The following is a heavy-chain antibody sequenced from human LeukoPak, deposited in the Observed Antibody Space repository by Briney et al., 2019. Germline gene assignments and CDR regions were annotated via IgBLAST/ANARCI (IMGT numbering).Heavy chain of an antibody. Sequence: PGGSLRLSCAASGFTFSSYSMNWVRQAPGKGLEWVSSISSSSSYIYYADSVKGRFTISRDNAKNSLYLQMNSLRAEDTAVYYCARGDSSSWYYWFDPWGQGTLVTVSS. J-gene: IGHJ5*02. D-gene: IGHD6-13*01. CDR2: ISSSSSYI. CDR3: ARGDSSSWYYWFDP. V-gene: IGHV3-21*01. CDR1: GFTFSSYS.